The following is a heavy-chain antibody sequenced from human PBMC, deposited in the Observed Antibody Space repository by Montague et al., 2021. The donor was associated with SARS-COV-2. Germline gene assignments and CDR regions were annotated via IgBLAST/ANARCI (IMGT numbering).Heavy chain of an antibody. Sequence: SLRLSCAASGFTFSGYAIHWVRQAPGKGLEWVAVISYDGSNKFYADSVKGRFTLSRDYSKNTVYLQMNSLRAEDTAVYYCAREVGGGLVAKTVDYWGQGTLITVSS. J-gene: IGHJ4*02. CDR1: GFTFSGYA. D-gene: IGHD5-12*01. CDR3: AREVGGGLVAKTVDY. V-gene: IGHV3-30*04. CDR2: ISYDGSNK.